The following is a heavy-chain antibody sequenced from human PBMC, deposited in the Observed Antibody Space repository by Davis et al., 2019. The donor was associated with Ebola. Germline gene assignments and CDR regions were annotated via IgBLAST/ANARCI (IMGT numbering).Heavy chain of an antibody. V-gene: IGHV4-34*01. J-gene: IGHJ6*02. Sequence: MPGGSLRLSCAVYGGSFSGYYWSWIRQPPGKGLEWIGEINHSGSTNYNPSLKSRDTISVDTSKNQFSLKLSSVTAADTAVYYCARGDFDWLRVGMDVWGQGTTVTVSS. D-gene: IGHD3-9*01. CDR1: GGSFSGYY. CDR2: INHSGST. CDR3: ARGDFDWLRVGMDV.